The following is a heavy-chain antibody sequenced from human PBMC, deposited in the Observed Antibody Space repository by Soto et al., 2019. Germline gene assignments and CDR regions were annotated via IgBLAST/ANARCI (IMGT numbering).Heavy chain of an antibody. CDR2: ISAYNGNT. CDR3: ARAVEDFWKGYYIGPPYYFDY. V-gene: IGHV1-18*01. CDR1: GYTFTSYG. Sequence: ASVKVSCKAFGYTFTSYGISWVRQAPGQGLEWMGWISAYNGNTNYAQKLQGRVTMTTDTSTSTAYMELRSLRSDDTAVYYCARAVEDFWKGYYIGPPYYFDYLGQGTLDTVSS. J-gene: IGHJ4*02. D-gene: IGHD3-3*01.